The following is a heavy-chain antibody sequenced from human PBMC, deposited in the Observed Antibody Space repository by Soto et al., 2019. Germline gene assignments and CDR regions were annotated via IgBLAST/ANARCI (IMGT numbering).Heavy chain of an antibody. CDR2: IIPIFGTA. V-gene: IGHV1-69*13. Sequence: SVKVSCKASGGTFSSYAISWVRQAPGQGLEWMGGIIPIFGTANYAQKFQGRVTITADESTSTAYMELSSVTAADTAVYYCAIAPETPSIFGVALPYFFDYWGQGTLVTVSS. D-gene: IGHD3-3*01. CDR1: GGTFSSYA. CDR3: AIAPETPSIFGVALPYFFDY. J-gene: IGHJ4*02.